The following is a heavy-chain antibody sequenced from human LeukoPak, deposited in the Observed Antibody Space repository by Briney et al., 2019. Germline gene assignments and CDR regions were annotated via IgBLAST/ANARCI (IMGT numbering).Heavy chain of an antibody. V-gene: IGHV3-66*01. Sequence: GGSLRLSCAASGFTFSSYAMHWVRQAPGKGLEWVAFLYTGDNTYYADSVKDRFTISRDNSKNTVYLQMNNLRVEDTAVYYCARERPGSASAFEYWGQGTLVTVSS. J-gene: IGHJ4*02. CDR1: GFTFSSYA. CDR3: ARERPGSASAFEY. D-gene: IGHD6-25*01. CDR2: LYTGDNT.